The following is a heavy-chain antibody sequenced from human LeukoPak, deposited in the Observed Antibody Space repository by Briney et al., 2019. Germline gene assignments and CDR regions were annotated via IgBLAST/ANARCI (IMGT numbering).Heavy chain of an antibody. Sequence: GGSLRLSCATSGFTFSSYAMNWVRQAPGKGLEWVSAISGSGGSTYYADSVKGHFTISRDNSKNTLYLQMNSLRAEDTAVYYCAKVGASFYYGMDVWGQGTTVTVSS. D-gene: IGHD1-1*01. CDR3: AKVGASFYYGMDV. CDR1: GFTFSSYA. J-gene: IGHJ6*02. V-gene: IGHV3-23*01. CDR2: ISGSGGST.